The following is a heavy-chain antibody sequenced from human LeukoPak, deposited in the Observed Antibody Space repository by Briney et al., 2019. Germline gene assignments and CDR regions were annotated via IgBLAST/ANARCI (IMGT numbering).Heavy chain of an antibody. J-gene: IGHJ4*02. V-gene: IGHV4-59*08. CDR2: IYYSGTT. CDR3: ARHSNHYDSSGYYPPFFDY. Sequence: PSETLSLTCTVSDGSISSYFWSWLRQPPGKGLEWIGYIYYSGTTNYNPSLKSRVTISVDTSKNQFSLKLSSVTAADTAVYYCARHSNHYDSSGYYPPFFDYWGQGTLVTVSS. D-gene: IGHD3-22*01. CDR1: DGSISSYF.